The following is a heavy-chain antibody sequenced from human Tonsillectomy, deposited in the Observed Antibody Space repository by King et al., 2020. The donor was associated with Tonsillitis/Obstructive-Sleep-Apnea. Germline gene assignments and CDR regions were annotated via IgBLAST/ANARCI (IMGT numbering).Heavy chain of an antibody. CDR3: AGESYDTSGKNDY. CDR2: INYNGGRT. J-gene: IGHJ4*02. V-gene: IGHV3-64*01. D-gene: IGHD3-22*01. Sequence: VQLVESGGGLVQPGGSLRLSCAASGFIFSSYAMHWVRQAPGKGLEFVSAINYNGGRTYYANSVKGRFTISRDNSKNTLYLQMGSLRAEDMAVYYCAGESYDTSGKNDYWGQGTLVTVAS. CDR1: GFIFSSYA.